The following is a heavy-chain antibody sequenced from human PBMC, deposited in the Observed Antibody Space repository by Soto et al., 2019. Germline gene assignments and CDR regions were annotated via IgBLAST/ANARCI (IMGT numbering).Heavy chain of an antibody. J-gene: IGHJ4*02. Sequence: KTSETLSLTCTVSGGSLRSGSYYWSWIRQPPGKGLEWIGYIYHGGATTYNASLKSRVTISVDTSKNQFSLKLSSVTAADTAVYYCARGFDFWSGYYLYYWGQGTLVTVSS. CDR1: GGSLRSGSYY. CDR3: ARGFDFWSGYYLYY. V-gene: IGHV4-61*01. D-gene: IGHD3-3*01. CDR2: IYHGGAT.